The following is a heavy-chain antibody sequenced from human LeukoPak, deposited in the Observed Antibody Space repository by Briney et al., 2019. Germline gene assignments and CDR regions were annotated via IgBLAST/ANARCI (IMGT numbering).Heavy chain of an antibody. J-gene: IGHJ4*02. CDR2: IYSGGNT. CDR1: GFTVSSNY. Sequence: GGSLRLSCAASGFTVSSNYMSWVRQAPGKGLEWVSGIYSGGNTYYADSVKGRFTISRDNSKNTLYLQMNSLRAEDTAVYYCARGAAVAGTWEVDNWDQGTLVTVSS. V-gene: IGHV3-66*01. D-gene: IGHD6-19*01. CDR3: ARGAAVAGTWEVDN.